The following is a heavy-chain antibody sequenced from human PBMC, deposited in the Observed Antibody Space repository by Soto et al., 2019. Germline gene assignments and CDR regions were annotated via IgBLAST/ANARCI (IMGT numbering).Heavy chain of an antibody. V-gene: IGHV3-74*01. D-gene: IGHD6-6*01. Sequence: GSLRLSCSASGFIFSSHWMHWVRQSAEKGLVWVSRINSDGSSTAYADSVKGRFTISRDNAKNTLYLQVNSLRVEDTAVYYCARDRPDISNPTDHPMFDYWGQGTQVTVSS. CDR3: ARDRPDISNPTDHPMFDY. CDR1: GFIFSSHW. CDR2: INSDGSST. J-gene: IGHJ4*02.